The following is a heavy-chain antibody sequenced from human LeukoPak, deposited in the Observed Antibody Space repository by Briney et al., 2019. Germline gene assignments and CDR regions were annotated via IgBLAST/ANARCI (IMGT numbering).Heavy chain of an antibody. D-gene: IGHD5-12*01. J-gene: IGHJ4*02. CDR2: IGTAGDT. CDR3: ARLSPSGYNSFDY. V-gene: IGHV3-13*01. Sequence: GGSLRLSCAASGFTFSSYDMHWVRHATGRGLEWVSAIGTAGDTYYPGSVKGRFTISRENAKNSLYLQMNSLRAGDTAVYYCARLSPSGYNSFDYWGQGTLVTVSS. CDR1: GFTFSSYD.